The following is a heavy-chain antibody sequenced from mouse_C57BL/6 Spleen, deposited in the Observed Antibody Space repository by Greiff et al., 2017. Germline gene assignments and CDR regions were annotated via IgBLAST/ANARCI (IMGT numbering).Heavy chain of an antibody. Sequence: VQLQQSGPELVKPGASVKIPCKASGYTFTDYNMDWVKQSHGKSLEWIGDINPNNGGTIYNQKFKGKATLTVDKSSSTAYMELRSLTSEDTAVYYCARRDYYYGSSPYAMDYWGQGTSVTVSS. CDR3: ARRDYYYGSSPYAMDY. J-gene: IGHJ4*01. CDR1: GYTFTDYN. D-gene: IGHD1-1*01. V-gene: IGHV1-18*01. CDR2: INPNNGGT.